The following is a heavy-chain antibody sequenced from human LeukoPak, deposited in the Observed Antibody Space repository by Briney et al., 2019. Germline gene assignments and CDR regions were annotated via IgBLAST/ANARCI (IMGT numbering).Heavy chain of an antibody. CDR1: GFTFSSYG. D-gene: IGHD4-17*01. CDR3: AKDHDYGDLQYYYGMDV. V-gene: IGHV3-30*18. CDR2: ISYDGSNK. Sequence: HPGGSLRLSCAASGFTFSSYGMHWVRQAPGKGLEWVAVISYDGSNKYYADSVKGRFTISRDNSKNTLYLQMNSLRAEDTAVYYCAKDHDYGDLQYYYGMDVWGQGTTVTVSS. J-gene: IGHJ6*02.